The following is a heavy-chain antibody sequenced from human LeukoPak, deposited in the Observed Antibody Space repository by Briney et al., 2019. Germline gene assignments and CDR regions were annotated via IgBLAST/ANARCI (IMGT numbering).Heavy chain of an antibody. D-gene: IGHD3-3*02. CDR1: GFIFIGYG. CDR2: IRPDGHNK. V-gene: IGHV3-30*02. J-gene: IGHJ6*04. Sequence: GGSLRLSCAASGFIFIGYGMHWVRQAPGKGPEWVAFIRPDGHNKYYADSVKGRFMISRDNSKSTVDLQMNSLRGDDTAMYYCAKEGAASWDVDVWGKGTTVTVSS. CDR3: AKEGAASWDVDV.